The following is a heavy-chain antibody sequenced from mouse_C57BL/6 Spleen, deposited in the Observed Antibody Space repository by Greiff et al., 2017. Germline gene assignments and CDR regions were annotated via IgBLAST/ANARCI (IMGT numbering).Heavy chain of an antibody. D-gene: IGHD4-1*01. V-gene: IGHV5-17*01. CDR1: GFTFSDYG. J-gene: IGHJ3*01. Sequence: EVKLVESGGGLVKPGGSLKLSCAASGFTFSDYGMHWVRQAPEKGLEWVAYISSGSSTIYYADTVKGRFTISRDNAKNTLFLQMTSLRSEDPAMYYGERRTLTAWFAYWGQGTLVTVSA. CDR3: ERRTLTAWFAY. CDR2: ISSGSSTI.